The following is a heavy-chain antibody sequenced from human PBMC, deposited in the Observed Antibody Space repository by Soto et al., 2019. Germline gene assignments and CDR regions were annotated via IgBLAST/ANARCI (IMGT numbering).Heavy chain of an antibody. V-gene: IGHV4-30-2*01. CDR1: GGSISSGGYS. J-gene: IGHJ6*02. Sequence: SGTLSLTCAVPGGSISSGGYSWSWIRQPPGKGLEWIGYIYHSGSTYYNPSLKGRVTISVDRSKNQFSLKLSSVTAADTAVYYCARDMSGGTYNYYYGMDVWGQGTTVTVSS. CDR3: ARDMSGGTYNYYYGMDV. D-gene: IGHD1-26*01. CDR2: IYHSGST.